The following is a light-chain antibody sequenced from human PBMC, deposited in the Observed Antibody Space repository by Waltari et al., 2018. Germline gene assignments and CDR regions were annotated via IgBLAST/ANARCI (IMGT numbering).Light chain of an antibody. Sequence: EIVLTQSPATLSLSPGEGATLSCRAIQSVSNYLAWYQQKPGQAPRLLIYGTYNRATGIPARFSGSGSVTDFTLTISSLEPEDFAVYYCQQRASGPNTFGQGTKLEIK. J-gene: IGKJ2*01. CDR3: QQRASGPNT. V-gene: IGKV3-11*01. CDR1: QSVSNY. CDR2: GTY.